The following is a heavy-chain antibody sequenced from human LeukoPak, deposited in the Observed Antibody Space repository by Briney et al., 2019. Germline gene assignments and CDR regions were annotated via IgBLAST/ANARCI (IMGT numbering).Heavy chain of an antibody. Sequence: ASVKVSCKASGYTFTSYAMHWVRQAPGQRLEWMGRINAGNGNTKYSQKFQGRVTITRDTSASTAYMELSSLRSEDTAVYYCAREGVTYYYDSSGYYFDYWGQGTLVTVSS. D-gene: IGHD3-22*01. CDR2: INAGNGNT. J-gene: IGHJ4*02. V-gene: IGHV1-3*01. CDR1: GYTFTSYA. CDR3: AREGVTYYYDSSGYYFDY.